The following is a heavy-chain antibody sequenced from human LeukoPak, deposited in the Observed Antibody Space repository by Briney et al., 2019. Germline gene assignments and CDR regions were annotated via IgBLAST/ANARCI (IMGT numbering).Heavy chain of an antibody. CDR3: ARCTRAAAGHPYPDY. CDR2: IYHSGST. V-gene: IGHV4-38-2*02. CDR1: GYSISSGYY. Sequence: SETLSLTCTVSGYSISSGYYWGWIRQPPGKGLEWIGSIYHSGSTYYNPSLRSRVTISVDTSKNQFSLKLSSVTAADTAVYYCARCTRAAAGHPYPDYWGQGTLVTVSS. J-gene: IGHJ4*02. D-gene: IGHD6-13*01.